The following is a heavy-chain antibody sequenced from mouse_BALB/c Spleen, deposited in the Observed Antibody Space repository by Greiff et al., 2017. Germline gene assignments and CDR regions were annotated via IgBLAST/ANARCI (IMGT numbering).Heavy chain of an antibody. Sequence: EVKLVESGGGLVKPGGSLKLSCAASGFTFSDYYMYWVRQTPEKRLEWVATISDGGSYTYYPDSVKGRFTISRDNAKNNLYLQMSSLKSEDTAMYYCARETTAPYYAMDYWGQGTSVTVSS. J-gene: IGHJ4*01. CDR2: ISDGGSYT. CDR1: GFTFSDYY. V-gene: IGHV5-4*02. CDR3: ARETTAPYYAMDY. D-gene: IGHD1-2*01.